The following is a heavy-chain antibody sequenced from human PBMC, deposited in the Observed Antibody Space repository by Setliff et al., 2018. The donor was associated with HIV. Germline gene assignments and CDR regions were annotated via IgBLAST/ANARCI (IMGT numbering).Heavy chain of an antibody. CDR1: GGSFSEYY. CDR2: INHSGST. CDR3: ARQFWMLTTLYFDS. V-gene: IGHV4-34*01. Sequence: PSETLSLTCAVYGGSFSEYYWSWIRQSPGKGLEWIGEINHSGSTHYNPPLKSRATISVDTSKNQFSLSLSSVTAANTAVYYCARQFWMLTTLYFDSLGPGTLVTVSS. J-gene: IGHJ4*02. D-gene: IGHD3-16*01.